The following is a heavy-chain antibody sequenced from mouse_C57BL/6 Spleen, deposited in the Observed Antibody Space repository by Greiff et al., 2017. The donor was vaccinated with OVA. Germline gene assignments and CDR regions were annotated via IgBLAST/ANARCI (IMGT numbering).Heavy chain of an antibody. D-gene: IGHD1-1*01. J-gene: IGHJ2*01. CDR1: GYSITSGYY. V-gene: IGHV3-6*01. CDR3: AREDLDYGSHLDY. CDR2: ISYDGSN. Sequence: ESGPGLVKPSQSLSLTCSVTGYSITSGYYWNWIRQFPGNKLEWMGYISYDGSNNYNPSLKNRISITRDTSKNQFFLKLNSVTTEDTATYYCAREDLDYGSHLDYWGQGTTLTVSS.